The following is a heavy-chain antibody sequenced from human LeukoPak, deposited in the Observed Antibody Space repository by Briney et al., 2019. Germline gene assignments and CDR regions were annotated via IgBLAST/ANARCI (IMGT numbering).Heavy chain of an antibody. CDR1: GYTFITYW. V-gene: IGHV5-51*01. CDR3: ARTHSGTYSDSFDI. J-gene: IGHJ3*02. CDR2: IYPGDSDT. Sequence: LGESLKISCKGSGYTFITYWIGWVRQMPGKGLEWMGVIYPGDSDTKYSPSFQGQVTISADRSISTAYLQWSSLRASDTAMYYCARTHSGTYSDSFDIWGQGTLVTVSS. D-gene: IGHD1-26*01.